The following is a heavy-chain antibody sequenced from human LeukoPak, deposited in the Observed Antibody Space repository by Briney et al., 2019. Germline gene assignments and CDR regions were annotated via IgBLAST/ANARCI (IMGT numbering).Heavy chain of an antibody. CDR1: GGSISSYY. J-gene: IGHJ3*02. CDR2: INHSGST. CDR3: ARHDFWSGYHGDAFDI. D-gene: IGHD3-3*01. Sequence: PSETLSLTCTVSGGSISSYYWSWIRQPPGKGLEWIGEINHSGSTNYNPSLKSRVTISVDTSKNQFSLKLSSVTAADTAVYYCARHDFWSGYHGDAFDIWGQGTMVTVSS. V-gene: IGHV4-34*01.